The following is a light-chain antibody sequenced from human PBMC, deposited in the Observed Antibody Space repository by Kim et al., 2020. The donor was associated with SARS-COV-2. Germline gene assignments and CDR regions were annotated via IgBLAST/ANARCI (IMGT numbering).Light chain of an antibody. CDR2: WAS. V-gene: IGKV4-1*01. J-gene: IGKJ1*01. Sequence: DIVMTQSPDSLAVSLGERATINCKSSQSVLYSANNKNFLAWYQQKPGQPPKLLIYWASTRESGVPDRFSGSGSGTDFTLTISSLQAEDVAVYYCQQSHTTPPMFGQGTKVDIK. CDR3: QQSHTTPPM. CDR1: QSVLYSANNKNF.